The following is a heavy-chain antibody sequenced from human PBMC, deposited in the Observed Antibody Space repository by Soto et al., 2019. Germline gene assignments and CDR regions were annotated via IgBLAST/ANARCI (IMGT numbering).Heavy chain of an antibody. CDR1: GYTFTSYD. J-gene: IGHJ3*02. CDR2: MNPNSGNT. D-gene: IGHD2-15*01. CDR3: ARGGDIVVVESAFEI. V-gene: IGHV1-8*01. Sequence: GASVKVSCKASGYTFTSYDINWVRQATGQGLEWMGWMNPNSGNTGYAQKFQGRVTMTRNTSISTAYMELSSLRSEDTAVYYCARGGDIVVVESAFEIWGQGTTVTVSS.